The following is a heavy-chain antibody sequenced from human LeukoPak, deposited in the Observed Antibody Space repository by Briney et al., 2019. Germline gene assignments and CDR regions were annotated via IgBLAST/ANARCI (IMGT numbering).Heavy chain of an antibody. CDR2: VSAYKDNT. CDR1: RFTFTSFA. CDR3: AREGPGITYEYNWNYDLRYFKY. J-gene: IGHJ4*02. V-gene: IGHV1-18*01. Sequence: GASEKVSCKPSRFTFTSFAFTWVRQAPGPGLEWMGWVSAYKDNTNYAQKLQGRVTMPTDPSADTAYMELRGRRSDDTAVYYCAREGPGITYEYNWNYDLRYFKYWGQGTLVTVSS. D-gene: IGHD1-7*01.